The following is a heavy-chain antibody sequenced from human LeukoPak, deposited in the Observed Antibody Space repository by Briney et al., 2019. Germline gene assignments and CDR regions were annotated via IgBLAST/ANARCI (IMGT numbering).Heavy chain of an antibody. J-gene: IGHJ5*02. CDR3: VRAYHPGGWFDP. CDR2: TSSSDAGT. V-gene: IGHV3-23*01. CDR1: GFTLSTYA. D-gene: IGHD2-21*01. Sequence: PGGSLRLSCAASGFTLSTYAMSWVRQTPGKGLEWVAATSSSDAGTYHADSVRGRFTISRDNSKNTLYLQMNSLTAEDTAVHYCVRAYHPGGWFDPWGQGTLVTVSS.